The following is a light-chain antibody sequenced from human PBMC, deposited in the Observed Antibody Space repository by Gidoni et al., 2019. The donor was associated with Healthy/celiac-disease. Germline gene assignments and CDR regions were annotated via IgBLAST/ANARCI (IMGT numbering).Light chain of an antibody. Sequence: EIALTQSPATLSLSPGERATLSCRASQSVSSYLAWYQQKPGQAPRLLIYDASNRATGIPARFSGSGSGTDFTLTISSLEPEDFAVYYCQQRSNWPPGITFGPXTKVDIK. CDR3: QQRSNWPPGIT. CDR2: DAS. CDR1: QSVSSY. J-gene: IGKJ3*01. V-gene: IGKV3-11*01.